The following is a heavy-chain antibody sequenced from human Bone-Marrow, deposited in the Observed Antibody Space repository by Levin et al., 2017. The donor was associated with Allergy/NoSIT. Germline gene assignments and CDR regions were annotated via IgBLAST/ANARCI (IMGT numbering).Heavy chain of an antibody. CDR2: ISSSGSTI. D-gene: IGHD2-2*01. CDR3: ARSQYLAYFDY. J-gene: IGHJ4*02. V-gene: IGHV3-48*03. Sequence: GGSLRLSCAASGFTFSSYEMNWVRQAPGKGLEWVSYISSSGSTIYYADSVKGRFTISRDNAKNSLYLQMNSLRAEDTAVYYCARSQYLAYFDYWGQGTLVTVSS. CDR1: GFTFSSYE.